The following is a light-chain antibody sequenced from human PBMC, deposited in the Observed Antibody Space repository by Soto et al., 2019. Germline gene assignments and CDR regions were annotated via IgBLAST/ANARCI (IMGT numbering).Light chain of an antibody. Sequence: ALTQPASVSGSPGQSITISCTVTGSDVRTYNLVSWYQQHPGKVPKLIIYEASKRPSGVSNRFSGSQPGNTASLTVSGLQAEDEADYYCCSYAGDKTYVFGSGTKVTVL. J-gene: IGLJ1*01. CDR2: EAS. CDR1: GSDVRTYNL. CDR3: CSYAGDKTYV. V-gene: IGLV2-23*01.